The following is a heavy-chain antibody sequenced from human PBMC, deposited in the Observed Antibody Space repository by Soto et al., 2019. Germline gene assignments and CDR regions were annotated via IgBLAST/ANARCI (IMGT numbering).Heavy chain of an antibody. CDR1: GFTFSSHA. D-gene: IGHD2-15*01. CDR3: VFMAGGGIVFPLALLS. V-gene: IGHV3-23*01. CDR2: ISGSGGRT. Sequence: HPGGSLRLSCADSGFTFSSHAMSWVRQAPGKGPEWVSGISGSGGRTFYADSVKGRFTISRDNSKNTLYLQMDSLRGEDTAVYYCVFMAGGGIVFPLALLSWGQRTLVTVSS. J-gene: IGHJ5*02.